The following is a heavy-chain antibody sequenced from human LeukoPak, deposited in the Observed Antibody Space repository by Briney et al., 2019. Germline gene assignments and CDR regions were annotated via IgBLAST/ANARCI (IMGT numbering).Heavy chain of an antibody. Sequence: PGGALRLSCGASGFTFSDYLMDWVGQTPGKGVEWVARIRVEASSYTTAYAASVEGRFNISRDDSNSSLYLQMNSLKSEDTAVYYCAAGARGSAPFDYWGQGTPVTVSS. CDR2: IRVEASSYTT. CDR1: GFTFSDYL. CDR3: AAGARGSAPFDY. V-gene: IGHV3-72*01. J-gene: IGHJ4*02. D-gene: IGHD6-19*01.